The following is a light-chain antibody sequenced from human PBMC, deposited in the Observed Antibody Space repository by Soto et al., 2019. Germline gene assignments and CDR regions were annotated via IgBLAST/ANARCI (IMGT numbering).Light chain of an antibody. CDR1: RNINTH. J-gene: IGKJ4*01. CDR2: EAS. CDR3: LQRSNWLT. V-gene: IGKV3-11*01. Sequence: EIVLTQSPATLSLSPGERATLSCRASRNINTHLAWYQQRPGQVPRLLIYEASNRATGIPARFSGSGSGTDFTLTISSLEPEDFAVYYCLQRSNWLTFGGGTKVEIK.